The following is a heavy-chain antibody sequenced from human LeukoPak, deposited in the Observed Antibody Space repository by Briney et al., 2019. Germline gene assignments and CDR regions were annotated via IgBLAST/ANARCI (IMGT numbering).Heavy chain of an antibody. Sequence: GGSLRLSCAASGFTFSSYWMSWVRQAPGKGLEWVSYIRSSGSTTYYADSVQGRFTTSRDDAENSLYLQMNSLRDEDTAVYYCARVNYYALDYWGQGALVTVSS. J-gene: IGHJ4*02. CDR3: ARVNYYALDY. V-gene: IGHV3-48*02. D-gene: IGHD3-10*01. CDR1: GFTFSSYW. CDR2: IRSSGSTT.